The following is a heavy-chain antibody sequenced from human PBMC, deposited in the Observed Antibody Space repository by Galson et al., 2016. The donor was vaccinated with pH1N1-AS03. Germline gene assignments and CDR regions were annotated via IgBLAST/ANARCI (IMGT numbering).Heavy chain of an antibody. J-gene: IGHJ3*02. CDR3: ARESSANSVAAFAI. CDR2: IGVAGDT. Sequence: SLRLSCAASGFTFSSYEMHWVRQSTGKGLEWVSAIGVAGDTFYTDSVKGRFTISRENAKNSFYIQMNTLRAGDTAVYFSARESSANSVAAFAIWGQGTMVTVSS. V-gene: IGHV3-13*01. CDR1: GFTFSSYE. D-gene: IGHD1-1*01.